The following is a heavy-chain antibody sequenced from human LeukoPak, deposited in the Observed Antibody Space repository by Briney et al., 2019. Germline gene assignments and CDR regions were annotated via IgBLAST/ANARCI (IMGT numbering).Heavy chain of an antibody. Sequence: SQTLSLTCTVSGGSISSYYWSWIRQPPGQGLEWIGYIYYSGSTNYNPSLKSRVTISVDTSKNQFSLKLSSVTAADTAVYYCATWAAAGSGYWGQGTLVTVSS. CDR3: ATWAAAGSGY. D-gene: IGHD6-13*01. J-gene: IGHJ4*02. CDR2: IYYSGST. CDR1: GGSISSYY. V-gene: IGHV4-59*01.